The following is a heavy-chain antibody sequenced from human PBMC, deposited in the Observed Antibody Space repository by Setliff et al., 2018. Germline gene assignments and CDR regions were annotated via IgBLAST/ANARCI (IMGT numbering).Heavy chain of an antibody. CDR1: GGSISSTNYY. CDR3: ARDKPEGYNFWSGYLGGGLMDV. J-gene: IGHJ6*02. V-gene: IGHV4-39*07. Sequence: SETLSLTCIVSGGSISSTNYYWGWIRQPPGKGLEWIGSIYYSGNTYYNPSLKSRVTISVDTSKNQFSLKLKSVTAADTAVYYCARDKPEGYNFWSGYLGGGLMDVWGQGTTVTVSS. D-gene: IGHD3-3*01. CDR2: IYYSGNT.